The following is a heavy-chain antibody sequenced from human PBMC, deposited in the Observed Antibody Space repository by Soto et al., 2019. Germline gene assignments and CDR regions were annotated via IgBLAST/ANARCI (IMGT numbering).Heavy chain of an antibody. CDR3: ARADGWYDYYYGMDV. V-gene: IGHV1-69*13. CDR2: IIPIFGTA. Sequence: SVKVSCKASGGTFSSYAISWVRQAPGQGLEWVGGIIPIFGTANYAQKFQGRVTITADESTSTAYMELSSLRSEDTAVYYCARADGWYDYYYGMDVWGQGTTVTVSS. D-gene: IGHD6-19*01. J-gene: IGHJ6*02. CDR1: GGTFSSYA.